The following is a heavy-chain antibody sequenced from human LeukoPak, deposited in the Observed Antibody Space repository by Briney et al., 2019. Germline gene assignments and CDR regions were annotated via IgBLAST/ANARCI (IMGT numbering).Heavy chain of an antibody. V-gene: IGHV3-11*04. D-gene: IGHD3-9*01. J-gene: IGHJ5*02. CDR1: GFTFSDYY. CDR2: ISSSGSTI. CDR3: ARAGEYYDILTGYYKGSWFDP. Sequence: PGGSLRLSCAASGFTFSDYYMSWIRQAPGKGLEWVANISSSGSTIYYADSVKGRFTISRDNAKNSLYLQMNSLRAEDTAVYYCARAGEYYDILTGYYKGSWFDPWGQGTLVTVSS.